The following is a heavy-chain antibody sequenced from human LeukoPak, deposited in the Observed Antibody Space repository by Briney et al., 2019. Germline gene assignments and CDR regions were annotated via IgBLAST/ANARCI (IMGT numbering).Heavy chain of an antibody. V-gene: IGHV3-74*01. D-gene: IGHD5-12*01. J-gene: IGHJ4*02. CDR3: ARDYSGYDSPDY. CDR1: EFTFSSYW. CDR2: INSDGSGT. Sequence: GGSLRLSCAASEFTFSSYWMHWVRKAPGKGLVWVSRINSDGSGTSYADSVKGRFTISRDNAKNTLYLQMNSLRAEDTAVYYCARDYSGYDSPDYWGQGTLVTVSS.